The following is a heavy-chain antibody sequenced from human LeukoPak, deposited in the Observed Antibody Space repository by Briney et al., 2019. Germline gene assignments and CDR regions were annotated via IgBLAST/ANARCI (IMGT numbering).Heavy chain of an antibody. V-gene: IGHV1-2*06. CDR3: ARDPPNGLHAFDI. J-gene: IGHJ3*02. Sequence: ASVKVSCKASGYTFTGYYMHWVRQAPGQGLEWMGRINPNSGGTNYAQKFQGRVTMTRDTSISTAYRELSRLRSDDTAVYYCARDPPNGLHAFDIWGQGTMVTVSS. D-gene: IGHD2-8*01. CDR2: INPNSGGT. CDR1: GYTFTGYY.